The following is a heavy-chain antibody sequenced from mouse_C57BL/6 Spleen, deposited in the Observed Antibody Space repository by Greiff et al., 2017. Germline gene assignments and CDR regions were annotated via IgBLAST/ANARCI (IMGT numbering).Heavy chain of an antibody. V-gene: IGHV7-3*01. CDR1: GFTFTDYY. D-gene: IGHD2-4*01. J-gene: IGHJ3*01. Sequence: EVKLMESGGGLVQPGGSLSLSCAASGFTFTDYYMSWVRQPPGKALEWLGFIRNKANGYTTEYSASVKGRFTISRDNSQSILYLQMNALRAEDSASYYCASPYDYDGGFAYGGQGTLVTVSA. CDR3: ASPYDYDGGFAY. CDR2: IRNKANGYTT.